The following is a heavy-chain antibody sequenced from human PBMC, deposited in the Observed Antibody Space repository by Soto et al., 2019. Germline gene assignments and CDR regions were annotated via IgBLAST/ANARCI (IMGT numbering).Heavy chain of an antibody. CDR3: ARGSRIASRPQYYYYMDV. CDR2: MNPNSGNT. D-gene: IGHD6-6*01. Sequence: QVQLVQSGAEVKKPGASVKVSCKASGYTFTSYDINWVRQATGQGLEWMGWMNPNSGNTGYAQKFQSRVTMTRTTSISTAYMELGSLRSDDTAVYYCARGSRIASRPQYYYYMDVWGKGTTVTVSS. CDR1: GYTFTSYD. J-gene: IGHJ6*03. V-gene: IGHV1-8*01.